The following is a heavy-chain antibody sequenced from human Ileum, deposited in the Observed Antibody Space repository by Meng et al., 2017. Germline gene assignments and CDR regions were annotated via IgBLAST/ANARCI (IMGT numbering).Heavy chain of an antibody. Sequence: PSGTLSLTGAVCGAAISTSNWCSWLGQSPGRGLEWIGEIYHTGSTPYNPSLESRVTVSVDKSNNQFSLRLTSATAADTAVYYCARVLQRDGYNSANFDYWGQGALVTVSS. D-gene: IGHD5-24*01. CDR2: IYHTGST. CDR3: ARVLQRDGYNSANFDY. V-gene: IGHV4-4*02. J-gene: IGHJ4*02. CDR1: GAAISTSNW.